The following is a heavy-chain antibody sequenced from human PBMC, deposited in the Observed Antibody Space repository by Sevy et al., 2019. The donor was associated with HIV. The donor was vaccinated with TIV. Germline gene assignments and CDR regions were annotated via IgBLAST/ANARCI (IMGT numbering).Heavy chain of an antibody. J-gene: IGHJ4*02. CDR1: GFAPSTYG. CDR3: ARSPRMYGDFVLFYFDY. CDR2: IGYDGSNK. Sequence: GGSLRLSCAASGFAPSTYGMHWVRQAPGKGLEWVAVIGYDGSNKYYAVSVKGRFSISRDNSRNTHFLQMDSLRAEDTAVYYCARSPRMYGDFVLFYFDYWGQGTLVTVSS. D-gene: IGHD2-8*01. V-gene: IGHV3-33*01.